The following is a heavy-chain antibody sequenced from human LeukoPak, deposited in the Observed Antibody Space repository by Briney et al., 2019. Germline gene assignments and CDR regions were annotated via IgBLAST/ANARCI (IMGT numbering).Heavy chain of an antibody. CDR1: GGSVSSYY. D-gene: IGHD3-10*01. Sequence: SETLSLTRTVSGGSVSSYYWSWIRQPPGKGLEWVGYIYTRGKTNSNPSLKGRVTILGDTSKNQFSLKLSSVTAADTAVYYCARHLHSDGSGSYLNWLDPWGQGILVTVSS. J-gene: IGHJ5*02. CDR3: ARHLHSDGSGSYLNWLDP. V-gene: IGHV4-4*09. CDR2: IYTRGKT.